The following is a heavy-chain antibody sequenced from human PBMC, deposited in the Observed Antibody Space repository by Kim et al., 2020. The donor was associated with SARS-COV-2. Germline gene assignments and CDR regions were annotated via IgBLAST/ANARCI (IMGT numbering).Heavy chain of an antibody. D-gene: IGHD3-9*01. J-gene: IGHJ6*02. CDR2: IGGDGDT. CDR3: ARGQRNAFKTGRRFYYYYGLDV. Sequence: GGSLRLSCAASTFTFSNYDMHWVRQVTGKGLEWVSGIGGDGDTYYTDSVRGRFTISRDNAKNSLYLQMSYLTVGDMAVYFCARGQRNAFKTGRRFYYYYGLDVWGQGTSVIVSS. V-gene: IGHV3-13*04. CDR1: TFTFSNYD.